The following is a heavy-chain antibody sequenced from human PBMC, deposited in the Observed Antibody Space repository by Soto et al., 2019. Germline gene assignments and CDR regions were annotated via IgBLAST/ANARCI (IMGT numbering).Heavy chain of an antibody. D-gene: IGHD4-17*01. J-gene: IGHJ4*02. Sequence: GGSLRLSCAASGFTFSSYAMHWVRQAPGKGLEWVAVISYDGSNKYYADSVKGRFTISRDNSKNTLYLQMNSLRAEDTAVYYCAKADYGDYGFDYWGRGTLVTVSS. CDR2: ISYDGSNK. CDR1: GFTFSSYA. CDR3: AKADYGDYGFDY. V-gene: IGHV3-30-3*01.